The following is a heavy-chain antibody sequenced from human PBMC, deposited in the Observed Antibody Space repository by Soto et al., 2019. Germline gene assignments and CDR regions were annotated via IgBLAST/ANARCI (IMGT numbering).Heavy chain of an antibody. D-gene: IGHD3-22*01. CDR2: ISSSGSTI. V-gene: IGHV3-11*01. CDR3: ARCYYDSSGPFDY. J-gene: IGHJ4*02. CDR1: GFTFSDYY. Sequence: GGSLRLSCAASGFTFSDYYMSWIRQAPGKGLEWVSYISSSGSTIYYADSVKGRFTISRDNAKNSLYLQMNSLRAEDTAMYYCARCYYDSSGPFDYWGQGTLVTVSS.